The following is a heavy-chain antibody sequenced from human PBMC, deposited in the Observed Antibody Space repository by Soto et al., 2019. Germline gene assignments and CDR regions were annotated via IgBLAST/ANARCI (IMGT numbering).Heavy chain of an antibody. CDR3: TIRAEVRYCTNGVCSDFDY. Sequence: PGGSLRLSCAASGFTFSGSAMHWVRQASGKGLEWVGRIRSKANSYATAYAASVKGRFTISRDDSKNTAYLQMNSLKTEDTAVYYCTIRAEVRYCTNGVCSDFDYWGQGTLVTVSS. CDR1: GFTFSGSA. D-gene: IGHD2-8*01. J-gene: IGHJ4*02. V-gene: IGHV3-73*01. CDR2: IRSKANSYAT.